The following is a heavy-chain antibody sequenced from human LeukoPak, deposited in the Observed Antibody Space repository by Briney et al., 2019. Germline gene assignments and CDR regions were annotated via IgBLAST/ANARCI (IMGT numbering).Heavy chain of an antibody. CDR2: MNPNSGHT. V-gene: IGHV1-8*01. Sequence: ASVKVSCKASGYTFTSYDINWVRQATGQGLEWMGWMNPNSGHTGYAQRFQGRVTMTRDTSISTAYMELSSLRSEDTAVYYCARASGYDNSGYLIWGQGTLVTVSS. J-gene: IGHJ4*02. CDR1: GYTFTSYD. D-gene: IGHD3-22*01. CDR3: ARASGYDNSGYLI.